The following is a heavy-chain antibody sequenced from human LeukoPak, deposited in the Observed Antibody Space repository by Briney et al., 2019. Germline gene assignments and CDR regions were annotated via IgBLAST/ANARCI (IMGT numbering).Heavy chain of an antibody. Sequence: GGSLRLSCAASGFTFSSYWMSWVRQAPGKGLEWVANIKQDGSEKYYVDSVKGRFTISRDNAKNSLYLQMNSLRAEDTAVYYCAREFSSSWLSITSHWFDPWGQGTLVTVSS. J-gene: IGHJ5*02. CDR3: AREFSSSWLSITSHWFDP. D-gene: IGHD6-13*01. CDR2: IKQDGSEK. V-gene: IGHV3-7*01. CDR1: GFTFSSYW.